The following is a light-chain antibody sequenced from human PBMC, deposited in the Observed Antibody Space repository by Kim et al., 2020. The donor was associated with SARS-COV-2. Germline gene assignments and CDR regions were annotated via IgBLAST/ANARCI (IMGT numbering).Light chain of an antibody. J-gene: IGLJ2*01. CDR3: QAWDRRTVI. Sequence: SYELTQPPSVSVFPGQTATIACSGDELGDKYACWYQQKPGQSPVLVIYEGTERPSGIPERLSGSKSGTTATLTISGTQTLDEADYYCQAWDRRTVIFGGGTQLTVL. CDR1: ELGDKY. V-gene: IGLV3-1*01. CDR2: EGT.